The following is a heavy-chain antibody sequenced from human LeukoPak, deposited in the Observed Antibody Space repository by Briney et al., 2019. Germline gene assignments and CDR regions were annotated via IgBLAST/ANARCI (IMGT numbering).Heavy chain of an antibody. CDR2: VHYSGNT. CDR3: ARQIHGSTSGWRFDY. Sequence: SETLSLTCTVSAASIRSYYWTWIRQPPGKGLEWIGYVHYSGNTNYNPSLKSRVTISVDTSKNQFSLKVSSVTAADTAVYYCARQIHGSTSGWRFDYWGQGALVTVSS. V-gene: IGHV4-59*08. D-gene: IGHD2-2*01. CDR1: AASIRSYY. J-gene: IGHJ4*02.